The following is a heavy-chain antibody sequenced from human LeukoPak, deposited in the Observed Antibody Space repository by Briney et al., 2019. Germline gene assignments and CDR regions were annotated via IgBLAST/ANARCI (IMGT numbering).Heavy chain of an antibody. Sequence: SESLSLTCTVSGGSISSSSYYWGWIRQPPGKGLEWIGSIYYSGSTYYNPSLKSRVTISVDTSKNQFSLKLSSVTAADTAVYYCARELANRDAFDIWGQGTMVTVSS. V-gene: IGHV4-39*07. CDR1: GGSISSSSYY. J-gene: IGHJ3*02. CDR2: IYYSGST. CDR3: ARELANRDAFDI.